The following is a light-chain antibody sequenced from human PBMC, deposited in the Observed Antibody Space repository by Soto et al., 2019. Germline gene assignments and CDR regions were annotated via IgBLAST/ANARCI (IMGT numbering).Light chain of an antibody. CDR2: GNS. V-gene: IGLV1-40*01. CDR3: QSYDSRLSRAV. J-gene: IGLJ7*01. Sequence: QSVLPQPPSVSGAPGQRVTMSCSGSSSKIGAGYDVHWYQQLPGTAPKLLIYGNSNRPSGAPDRFSGSKSVTSAALAITGLQAEDEADYYCQSYDSRLSRAVFGVGTQLTVL. CDR1: SSKIGAGYD.